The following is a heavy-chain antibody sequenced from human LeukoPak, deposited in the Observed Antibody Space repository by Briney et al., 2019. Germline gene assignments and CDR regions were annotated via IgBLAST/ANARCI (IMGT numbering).Heavy chain of an antibody. D-gene: IGHD1-26*01. CDR2: ISAYNGNT. CDR1: GYTFTSYG. J-gene: IGHJ4*02. V-gene: IGHV1-18*01. Sequence: GASVKVSCKASGYTFTSYGISWVRQAPGQGLEWMGWISAYNGNTNYAQKLQGRVTMTTDTSTSTAYMELRSLRSDDTAVYYCARVWGIVGATRERFFDYWGQGTLVTVSS. CDR3: ARVWGIVGATRERFFDY.